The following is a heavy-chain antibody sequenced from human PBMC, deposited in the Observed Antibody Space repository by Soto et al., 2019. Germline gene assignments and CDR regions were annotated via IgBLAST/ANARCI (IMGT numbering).Heavy chain of an antibody. J-gene: IGHJ4*02. CDR1: VFIFNEFA. D-gene: IGHD3-10*01. Sequence: ALRLSCAASVFIFNEFAMHLFRQAPGRGLEWVAVIWHDGRKTFHGDSVKGRFTISRDNSRDTLYLQMSSLKVDDTAVYYCVRGFWDVVEWPPPPGDYWGRGSLVTVSS. V-gene: IGHV3-33*01. CDR2: IWHDGRKT. CDR3: VRGFWDVVEWPPPPGDY.